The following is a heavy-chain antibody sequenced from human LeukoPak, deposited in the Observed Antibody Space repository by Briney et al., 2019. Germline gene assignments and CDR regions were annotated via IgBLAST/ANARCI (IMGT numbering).Heavy chain of an antibody. CDR2: IHYSGST. J-gene: IGHJ4*02. Sequence: SETLSLTCTVSGGSVSGYYWSWIRQPPGKGLEWIGYIHYSGSTNYNPSLKSRVTISVDTSKNQFSLKLSSVTAADTAVYYCARYSSWYVDYWGQGTLVAVSS. CDR1: GGSVSGYY. D-gene: IGHD6-13*01. CDR3: ARYSSWYVDY. V-gene: IGHV4-59*02.